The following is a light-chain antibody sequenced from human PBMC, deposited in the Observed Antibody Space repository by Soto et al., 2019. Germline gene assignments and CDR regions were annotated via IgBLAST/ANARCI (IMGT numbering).Light chain of an antibody. J-gene: IGKJ1*01. CDR1: QSISSW. CDR3: LQHNTYTWK. V-gene: IGKV1-5*01. CDR2: AAS. Sequence: DIQMTQSPSTLSASLGDRVTITCRASQSISSWLAWYQQKQGKAPKCLIYAASSLQGGVPSRFSGSVSGTEGTITISSLQKEDGATYYCLQHNTYTWKFGQGTKVDIK.